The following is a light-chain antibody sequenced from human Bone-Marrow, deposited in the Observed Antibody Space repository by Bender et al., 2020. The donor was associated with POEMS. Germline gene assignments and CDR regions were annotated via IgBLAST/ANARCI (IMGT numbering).Light chain of an antibody. J-gene: IGLJ3*02. Sequence: QSALTQPASVSGSPGQSIAISCTGTTSDVGGYNYVSWYQKNPGKAPKVIIYGITNRPSGVPDRFSGSKSGTSASLAITGLQAEDEGDYYCQSYDNSLGGWVFGGGTKLTVL. CDR3: QSYDNSLGGWV. CDR2: GIT. CDR1: TSDVGGYNY. V-gene: IGLV2-14*01.